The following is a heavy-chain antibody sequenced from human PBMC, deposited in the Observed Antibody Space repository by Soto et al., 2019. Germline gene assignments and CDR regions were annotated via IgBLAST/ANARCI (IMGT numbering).Heavy chain of an antibody. Sequence: EVQLVESGGGLVQPGGSLRLSCAASGFTLSSYWMSWVRQAPGRGLEWVANINQNAGKIYYVDSVKGRFTVSRDNAKNSLYLQMTSMSAEDTTVYYWARLVERQCRNQWGQGTLVTVSS. CDR1: GFTLSSYW. CDR3: ARLVERQCRNQ. D-gene: IGHD2-15*01. CDR2: INQNAGKI. J-gene: IGHJ4*02. V-gene: IGHV3-7*04.